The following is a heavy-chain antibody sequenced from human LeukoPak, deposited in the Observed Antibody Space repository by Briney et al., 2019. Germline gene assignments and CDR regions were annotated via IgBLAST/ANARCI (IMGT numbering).Heavy chain of an antibody. CDR2: ISAYNGNA. CDR3: ARGSHYYDSSGYSYYFDY. D-gene: IGHD3-22*01. CDR1: GYTFTRYG. Sequence: ASVKVPCKASGYTFTRYGITWVRQAPGQGLEWMGWISAYNGNADYAQKLQGRVTMTPDTSTSTAYMELRSLRSDDTAVYYCARGSHYYDSSGYSYYFDYWGQGTLVTVSS. J-gene: IGHJ4*02. V-gene: IGHV1-18*01.